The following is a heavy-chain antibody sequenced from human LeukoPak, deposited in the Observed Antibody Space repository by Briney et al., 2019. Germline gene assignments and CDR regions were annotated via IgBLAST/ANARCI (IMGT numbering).Heavy chain of an antibody. CDR1: GFTFSSYG. V-gene: IGHV3-33*01. J-gene: IGHJ3*02. Sequence: GGSLRLSCAASGFTFSSYGMHWVRQAPGKGLEWVAVIWYDGSNKYYADSVKGRFTISRDNSKNTLYLQMNSLRAEDTALYYCAREVSHDAFDIWGQGTMVTVSS. CDR3: AREVSHDAFDI. D-gene: IGHD6-13*01. CDR2: IWYDGSNK.